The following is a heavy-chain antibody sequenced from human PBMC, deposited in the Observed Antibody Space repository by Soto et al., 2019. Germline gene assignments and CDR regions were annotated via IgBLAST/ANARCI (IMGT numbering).Heavy chain of an antibody. Sequence: RRLSCAASGFTFTRYSMNWVRQAPGKVLEWVSSISSTTNYIYYGDSMKSRFTIPRGNAKNSLYLEMNSLRAADPAVYYCARESEDLTSNFDYWGQGTLVTVSS. CDR2: ISSTTNYI. V-gene: IGHV3-21*06. J-gene: IGHJ4*02. CDR3: ARESEDLTSNFDY. CDR1: GFTFTRYS.